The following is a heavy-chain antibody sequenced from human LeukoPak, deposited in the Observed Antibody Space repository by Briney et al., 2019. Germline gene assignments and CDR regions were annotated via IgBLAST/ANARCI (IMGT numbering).Heavy chain of an antibody. CDR1: GGSFSGYY. V-gene: IGHV4-34*01. J-gene: IGHJ4*02. CDR3: ARGAYYYGSGSYFPPYYFDY. CDR2: INDSGST. Sequence: SETLSLTCAVYGGSFSGYYWSWIRQPPGKGLEWIGEINDSGSTNYNPSLKSRVTISVDTSKNQFSLKLSSVTAADTAVYYCARGAYYYGSGSYFPPYYFDYWGQGTLVTVSS. D-gene: IGHD3-10*01.